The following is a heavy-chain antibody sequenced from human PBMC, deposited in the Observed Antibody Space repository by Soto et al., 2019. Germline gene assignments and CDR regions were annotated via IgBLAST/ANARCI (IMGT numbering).Heavy chain of an antibody. J-gene: IGHJ4*02. CDR2: ISYDGSNK. Sequence: GGSLRLSCAASGFTFSSYGMHWVRQAPGKGLEWVAVISYDGSNKYYADSVKGRFTISRDNSKNTLYLQMNSLRAEDTAVYYCAKDHLYLSVTTVGDYWGQGTLVTVSS. V-gene: IGHV3-30*18. CDR1: GFTFSSYG. CDR3: AKDHLYLSVTTVGDY. D-gene: IGHD4-4*01.